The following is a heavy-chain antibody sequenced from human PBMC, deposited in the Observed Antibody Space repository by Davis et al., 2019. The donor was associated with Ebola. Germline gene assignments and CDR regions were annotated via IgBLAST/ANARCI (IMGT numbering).Heavy chain of an antibody. CDR3: AKEYYYDSSGYFSDAFDI. CDR2: ISYDGSNK. D-gene: IGHD3-22*01. CDR1: GFTFSSYG. Sequence: GESLKISCAASGFTFSSYGMHWVRQAPGKGLEWVAVISYDGSNKYYADSVKGRFTISRDNSKNTLYLQMNSLRAEDTAVYYCAKEYYYDSSGYFSDAFDIWGQGTMVTVSS. J-gene: IGHJ3*02. V-gene: IGHV3-30*18.